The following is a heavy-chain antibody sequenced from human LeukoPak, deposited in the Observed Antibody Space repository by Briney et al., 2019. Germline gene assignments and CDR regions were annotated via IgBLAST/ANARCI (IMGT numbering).Heavy chain of an antibody. J-gene: IGHJ5*02. D-gene: IGHD4-11*01. CDR1: VGTFTRYA. V-gene: IGHV1-69*15. Sequence: KRCCTASVGTFTRYAISSAGHAPGHGQEWSGRGIPIFGTANYAQKFRGRVTITADESTSTAYMELSSLRSEDTVVYYCARGRGVTTGNWFDPWGQGTLVTVSS. CDR2: GIPIFGTA. CDR3: ARGRGVTTGNWFDP.